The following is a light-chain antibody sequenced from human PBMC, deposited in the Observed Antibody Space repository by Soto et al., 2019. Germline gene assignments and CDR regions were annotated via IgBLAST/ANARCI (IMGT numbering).Light chain of an antibody. CDR1: QSVSYH. J-gene: IGKJ1*01. V-gene: IGKV3-11*01. CDR3: QQRNNWPPWT. CDR2: DAS. Sequence: EIVLTQSPATLSLSPGERATLSCRASQSVSYHLAWYQQKPGQAPRLLIYDASNRATGIPARFSGSGSGTDFTLTISSLEPEDSAIYYCQQRNNWPPWTFGQGTKVEI.